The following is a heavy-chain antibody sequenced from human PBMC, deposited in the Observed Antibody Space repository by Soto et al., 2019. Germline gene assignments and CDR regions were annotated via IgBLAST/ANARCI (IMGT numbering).Heavy chain of an antibody. J-gene: IGHJ6*02. V-gene: IGHV4-30-2*01. CDR1: GGSITTAGYS. CDR3: ASRHFYYYGLDV. Sequence: SETLSLTCTVSGGSITTAGYSWSWIRQPPGKALEWIGYVYHTGNAYPEPSLKSRVTISLDRSKNQFSLKMTSVTAADTALYYCASRHFYYYGLDVWGQGTTVTVSS. CDR2: VYHTGNA.